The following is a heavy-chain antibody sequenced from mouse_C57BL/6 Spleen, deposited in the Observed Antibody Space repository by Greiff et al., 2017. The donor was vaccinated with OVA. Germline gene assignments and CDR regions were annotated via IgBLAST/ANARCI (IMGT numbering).Heavy chain of an antibody. CDR1: GYTFTSYW. V-gene: IGHV1-50*01. CDR2: IDPSDSYT. J-gene: IGHJ1*03. Sequence: QVQLQQPGAELVKPGASVKLSCKASGYTFTSYWMQWVKQRPGQGLEWIGEIDPSDSYTNYNQKFKGKAKLTVDTSSSTAYMQLSSLTSEDSAVYYCARSYGSSPRWYFDVWGTGTTVTVSS. D-gene: IGHD1-1*01. CDR3: ARSYGSSPRWYFDV.